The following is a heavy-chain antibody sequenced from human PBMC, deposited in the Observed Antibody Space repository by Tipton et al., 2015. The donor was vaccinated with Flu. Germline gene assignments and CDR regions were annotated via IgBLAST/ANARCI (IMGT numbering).Heavy chain of an antibody. J-gene: IGHJ2*01. CDR3: AREGRAGPRYFDL. CDR1: GGSISTYY. V-gene: IGHV4-59*01. D-gene: IGHD6-19*01. CDR2: IYYSGFT. Sequence: LRLSCSVSGGSISTYYWSWIRQPPGKGLEWIGYIYYSGFTNYNPSLQSRVTISVDTSKNQFSLKLSSVTAADTAVYYCAREGRAGPRYFDLWGRGTLVTVSS.